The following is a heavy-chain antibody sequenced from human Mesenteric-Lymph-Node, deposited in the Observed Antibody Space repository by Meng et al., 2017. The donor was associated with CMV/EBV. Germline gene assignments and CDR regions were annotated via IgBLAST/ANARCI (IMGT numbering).Heavy chain of an antibody. CDR2: INHSGST. CDR1: GGSFSGYY. D-gene: IGHD4-11*01. J-gene: IGHJ4*02. CDR3: ARVDIMTTYLLDY. V-gene: IGHV4-34*01. Sequence: GSLRLSCAVYGGSFSGYYWSWIRQPPGKGLEWIGEINHSGSTNYNPSLKSRVTISVDTSKNQFSLKLSSVTAADTAVYYCARVDIMTTYLLDYWGQGTLVTVSS.